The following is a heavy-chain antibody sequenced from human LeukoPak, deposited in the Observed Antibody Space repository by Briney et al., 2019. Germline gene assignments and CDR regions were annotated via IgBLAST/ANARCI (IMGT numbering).Heavy chain of an antibody. CDR1: GGSISSYY. CDR2: IYYSGST. V-gene: IGHV4-59*01. D-gene: IGHD6-13*01. CDR3: ATGTTYSSSWFFTDV. J-gene: IGHJ6*02. Sequence: SETLSLTSTVSGGSISSYYWSWIRQPPGKGLEWIGYIYYSGSTNYNPSPKSRVTISVDTSKNQFSLKLSSVTAADTAVYYCATGTTYSSSWFFTDVWGQGTTVTVSS.